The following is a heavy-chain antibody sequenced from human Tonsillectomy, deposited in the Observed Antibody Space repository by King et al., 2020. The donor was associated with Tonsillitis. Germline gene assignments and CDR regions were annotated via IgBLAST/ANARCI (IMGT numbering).Heavy chain of an antibody. J-gene: IGHJ3*02. V-gene: IGHV3-21*01. CDR3: ARGSSGYYIHAFDI. CDR2: ISSSGDYI. D-gene: IGHD3-22*01. Sequence: QLVQSGGGLVKPGGSLRLSCAASGFTFSTYSMNCVRQAPGKGLEWVSSISSSGDYIYYADSVKGRFTISRDNAKNSLYLQMNSLTAEDTAVYYCARGSSGYYIHAFDIWGQGTMVTVSS. CDR1: GFTFSTYS.